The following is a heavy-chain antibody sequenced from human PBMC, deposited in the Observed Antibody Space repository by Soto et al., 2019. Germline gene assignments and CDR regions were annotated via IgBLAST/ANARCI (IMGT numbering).Heavy chain of an antibody. CDR2: INPNSGGT. D-gene: IGHD5-18*01. V-gene: IGHV1-2*02. J-gene: IGHJ6*02. CDR1: GYTFTGYY. CDR3: ARTMVTVYYGMDV. Sequence: ASVKVSCKASGYTFTGYYMHWVRQAPGQGLEWMGWINPNSGGTNYAQKFQGRVTMTRDTSISTAYMELSRLRSDETAVYYCARTMVTVYYGMDVWGQGTTVTVSS.